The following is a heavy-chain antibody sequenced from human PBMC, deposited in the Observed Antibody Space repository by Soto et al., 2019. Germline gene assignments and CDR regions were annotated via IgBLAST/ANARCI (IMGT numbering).Heavy chain of an antibody. CDR3: ATEGKASSVKGGFDY. CDR1: GFTFSSYG. Sequence: QVQLVESGGGVVQPGRSLRLSCAASGFTFSSYGMNWVRQAPGKGLEWVAVIWFDGSNKFYADSVKGRFTISRDNSRNTLCLQMNSLRAEDTAVYYCATEGKASSVKGGFDYWGQGTLVTVSS. CDR2: IWFDGSNK. D-gene: IGHD2-2*01. V-gene: IGHV3-33*01. J-gene: IGHJ4*02.